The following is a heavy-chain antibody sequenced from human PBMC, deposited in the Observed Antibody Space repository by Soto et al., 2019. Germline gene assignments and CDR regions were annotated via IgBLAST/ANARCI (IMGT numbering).Heavy chain of an antibody. Sequence: ASVKVSCKASGYTFTGYYMHWVRQAPGQGLEWMGWINPNSGGTNYAQKFQGWVTMTRDTSISAAYMELSRLRSDDTAVYCCARGLYCSGGSCYHPFDYWGQGTLVTVSS. J-gene: IGHJ4*02. V-gene: IGHV1-2*04. CDR1: GYTFTGYY. D-gene: IGHD2-15*01. CDR2: INPNSGGT. CDR3: ARGLYCSGGSCYHPFDY.